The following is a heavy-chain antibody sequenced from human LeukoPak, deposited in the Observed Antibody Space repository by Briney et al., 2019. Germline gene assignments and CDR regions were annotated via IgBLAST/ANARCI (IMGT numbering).Heavy chain of an antibody. D-gene: IGHD3-16*01. J-gene: IGHJ4*02. CDR1: GFSLTDYT. Sequence: GGSLRLSCATSGFSLTDYTLHWVRQVPGKAMEWLSLITRDGYSTFYADSVKGRFTISRDNSKNTLYLQMNSLRAEDTAVYYCAKGAPGLKGRMITSFWGQGTLVTVSS. V-gene: IGHV3-NL1*01. CDR3: AKGAPGLKGRMITSF. CDR2: ITRDGYST.